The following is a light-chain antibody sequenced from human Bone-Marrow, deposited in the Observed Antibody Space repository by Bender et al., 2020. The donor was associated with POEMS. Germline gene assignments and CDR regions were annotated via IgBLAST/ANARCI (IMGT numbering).Light chain of an antibody. CDR3: MIWHTSAYV. CDR2: CKTDSDN. Sequence: QAVLTQPSSLSASPGASASLTCTLRSGINVGTYGIYWFQQKPGSPPQYLLRCKTDSDNQQGSGVPSRFSGSIDASASAAILLISGLQSEDEADYYCMIWHTSAYVFGGGTKLTVL. V-gene: IGLV5-45*02. CDR1: SGINVGTYG. J-gene: IGLJ3*02.